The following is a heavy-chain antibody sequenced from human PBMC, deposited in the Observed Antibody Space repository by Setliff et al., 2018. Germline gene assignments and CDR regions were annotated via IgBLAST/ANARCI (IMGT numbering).Heavy chain of an antibody. Sequence: SETLSLTCSVSGASITSYYWSWIRQPPGKGLEWIAYIHNNGRIKYNPALKSRVTISVDMSKNQFSLKLSSVTAADTAVYYCARGSYYDSSGYSPDFFDYWGQGTLVTVSS. CDR3: ARGSYYDSSGYSPDFFDY. D-gene: IGHD3-22*01. CDR2: IHNNGRI. J-gene: IGHJ4*02. V-gene: IGHV4-4*08. CDR1: GASITSYY.